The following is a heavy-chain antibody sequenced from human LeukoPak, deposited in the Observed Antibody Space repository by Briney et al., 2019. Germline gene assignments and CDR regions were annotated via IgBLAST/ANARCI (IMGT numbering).Heavy chain of an antibody. J-gene: IGHJ4*02. CDR2: IRSKDNNYAT. Sequence: GGSLRLSCAASGFNFSAFAFHWVRQASGKGLEWIGRIRSKDNNYATTYVASVKGRFTISRDDSKNTAYLQMNSLKTEDTAVYYCTRDSHYWGQGTLVTVSS. CDR1: GFNFSAFA. V-gene: IGHV3-73*01. CDR3: TRDSHY.